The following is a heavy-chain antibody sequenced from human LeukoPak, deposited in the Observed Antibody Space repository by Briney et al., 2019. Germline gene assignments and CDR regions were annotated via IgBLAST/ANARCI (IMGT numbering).Heavy chain of an antibody. V-gene: IGHV3-23*01. CDR2: ISVSGNT. D-gene: IGHD1-14*01. Sequence: GGSLRLSCAASGFTLSSYAMSWVRQGPGKGLEWVSAISVSGNTYHADSVKGRFTISRDSSKNTLYLQMNSLRAGDTAVYYCARGDRRNWFDPWGQGTLVTVSS. J-gene: IGHJ5*02. CDR3: ARGDRRNWFDP. CDR1: GFTLSSYA.